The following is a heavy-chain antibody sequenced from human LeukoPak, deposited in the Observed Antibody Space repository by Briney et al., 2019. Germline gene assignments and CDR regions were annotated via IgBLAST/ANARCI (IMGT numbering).Heavy chain of an antibody. CDR1: GFTFTNHW. J-gene: IGHJ4*02. CDR3: ASPDYGGNSGLGFDF. CDR2: VKEDGSEK. V-gene: IGHV3-7*01. Sequence: QPGGSLRLSCAASGFTFTNHWMSRVRQAPGKGLEWVANVKEDGSEKYYVDSVKGRFTISRDNAKKSLYLQMNSLRVEDTAVYYCASPDYGGNSGLGFDFWGQGTLVTVFS. D-gene: IGHD4-23*01.